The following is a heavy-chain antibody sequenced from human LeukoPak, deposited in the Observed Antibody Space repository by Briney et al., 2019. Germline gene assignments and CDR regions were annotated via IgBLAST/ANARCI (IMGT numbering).Heavy chain of an antibody. J-gene: IGHJ6*03. CDR2: IYTSGST. CDR1: GTSISGYY. V-gene: IGHV4-4*07. CDR3: ARGFDYLDV. D-gene: IGHD3-3*01. Sequence: SETLSLTCTVSGTSISGYYWTWIRQPAGSRLEWIGHIYTSGSTKYNPSLQSRVSISADTSKNHFFLKMSSVTAADTAFYFCARGFDYLDVWGKGTTVIVSS.